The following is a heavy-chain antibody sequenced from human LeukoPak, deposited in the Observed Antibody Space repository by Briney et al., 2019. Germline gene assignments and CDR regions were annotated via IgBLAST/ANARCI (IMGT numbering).Heavy chain of an antibody. J-gene: IGHJ4*02. CDR1: GLTFSRYA. Sequence: GGCLSLSCAVSGLTFSRYAMSWIRQAPGKGLEWVSSVSGSGGSTYYADSVKGRSTISRAHSKNILFLQMNSLTAEKPAVNFCVPDLRLATLVYCGEGDLVAVSS. V-gene: IGHV3-23*01. CDR3: VPDLRLATLVY. D-gene: IGHD2-8*02. CDR2: VSGSGGST.